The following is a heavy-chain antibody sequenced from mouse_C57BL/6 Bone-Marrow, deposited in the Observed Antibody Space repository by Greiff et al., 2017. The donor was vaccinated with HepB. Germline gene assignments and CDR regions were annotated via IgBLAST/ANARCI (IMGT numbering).Heavy chain of an antibody. CDR2: IDPANGNT. D-gene: IGHD4-1*02. CDR3: ASPTGTQEDFDY. V-gene: IGHV14-3*01. Sequence: VQLKESVAELVRPGASVKLSCTASGFNIKNTYMHWVKQRPEQGLEWIGRIDPANGNTKYAPKFQGKATITADTSSNTAYLQLRSLTSEDTASIYCASPTGTQEDFDYWGQGTTLTVSS. J-gene: IGHJ2*01. CDR1: GFNIKNTY.